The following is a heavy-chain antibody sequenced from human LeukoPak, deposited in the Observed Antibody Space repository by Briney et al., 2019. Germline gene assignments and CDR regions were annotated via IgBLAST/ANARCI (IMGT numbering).Heavy chain of an antibody. CDR1: GGSFSGYY. D-gene: IGHD7-27*01. CDR3: ARLASYWGYPY. CDR2: INHSGST. J-gene: IGHJ4*02. Sequence: PSETLSLTCAVYGGSFSGYYWSWIRQPPGKGLEWIGEINHSGSTNYNPSLKSRVTISVDTSKNQFSLKLSSVTAADTAVDYCARLASYWGYPYGGQETRFPFS. V-gene: IGHV4-34*01.